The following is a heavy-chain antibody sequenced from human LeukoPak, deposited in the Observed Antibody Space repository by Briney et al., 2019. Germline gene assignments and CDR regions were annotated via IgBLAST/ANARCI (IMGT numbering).Heavy chain of an antibody. CDR2: IYHSGST. Sequence: PSETLSLTCTVSGYSISSGYYWGWIRQPPGKGLEWIGSIYHSGSTYYNPSLKSRVTISVDTSKNQFSLKLSSVTAADTAVYYCASSLWFGESPHHWGQGTLVTVSS. V-gene: IGHV4-38-2*02. CDR3: ASSLWFGESPHH. J-gene: IGHJ4*02. CDR1: GYSISSGYY. D-gene: IGHD3-10*01.